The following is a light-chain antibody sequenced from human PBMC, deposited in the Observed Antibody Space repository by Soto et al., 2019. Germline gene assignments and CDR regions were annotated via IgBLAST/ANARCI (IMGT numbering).Light chain of an antibody. J-gene: IGKJ2*01. V-gene: IGKV3-11*01. CDR2: EAS. Sequence: EIVLTQSPGTLSLSPGERATLSCRASRSVITFLAWYQQRPGQAPRLLISEASNRAAGIPARFSGSGSGTDFTLTISSLEPEDFAVYYCQQRSNWPPYTFGQGTKLEIK. CDR3: QQRSNWPPYT. CDR1: RSVITF.